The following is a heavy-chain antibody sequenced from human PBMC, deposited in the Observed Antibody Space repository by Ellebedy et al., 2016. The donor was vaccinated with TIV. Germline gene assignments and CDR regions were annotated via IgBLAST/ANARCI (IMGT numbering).Heavy chain of an antibody. D-gene: IGHD5-12*01. CDR2: ISSSSDTK. CDR3: ARDPYSGYYWDLNGALDI. Sequence: GGSLRLSCAASGFIFSDPNMNWVRQAPGKGLEWVSYISSSSDTKYYADSAKGRFSISRDNAKNSLYLQMNSLRPEDTAVYYCARDPYSGYYWDLNGALDIWGQGTMVTVSS. V-gene: IGHV3-48*04. J-gene: IGHJ3*02. CDR1: GFIFSDPN.